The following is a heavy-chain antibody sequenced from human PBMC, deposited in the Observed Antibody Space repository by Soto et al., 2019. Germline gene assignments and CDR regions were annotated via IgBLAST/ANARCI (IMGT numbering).Heavy chain of an antibody. J-gene: IGHJ5*02. Sequence: GGSLRLSCAASGFTFSSYSMNWVRQAPGKGLEWVSSISSSSSYIYYADSVKGRFTISRDNAKNSLYLQMNSLRAEDTAVYYCARYDHDYDFWSGSYNWFDPWGQGTLVTVSS. D-gene: IGHD3-3*01. CDR2: ISSSSSYI. V-gene: IGHV3-21*01. CDR3: ARYDHDYDFWSGSYNWFDP. CDR1: GFTFSSYS.